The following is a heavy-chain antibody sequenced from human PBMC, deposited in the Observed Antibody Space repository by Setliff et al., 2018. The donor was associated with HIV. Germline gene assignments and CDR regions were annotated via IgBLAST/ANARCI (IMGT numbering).Heavy chain of an antibody. J-gene: IGHJ4*02. CDR2: ISSSGSFI. D-gene: IGHD3-22*01. CDR3: ARDMYYYDSSASHFDL. Sequence: GESLKISCAASGFTFTTFSLNWVRQAPGKGLEWVSSISSSGSFIKYANSVKGRFTISRDNAKSSVYLQMNSLRAEDTAVYYCARDMYYYDSSASHFDLWGQGTLVTVSS. CDR1: GFTFTTFS. V-gene: IGHV3-21*01.